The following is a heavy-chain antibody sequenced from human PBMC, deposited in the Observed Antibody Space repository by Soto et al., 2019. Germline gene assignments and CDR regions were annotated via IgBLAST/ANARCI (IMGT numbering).Heavy chain of an antibody. CDR1: VGSISSYY. D-gene: IGHD3-22*01. J-gene: IGHJ3*02. CDR2: IYYSGST. CDR3: ARDPTYYYDSSGHAFDI. V-gene: IGHV4-59*01. Sequence: QVQLQESGPGLVKTSETLSLTCTVSVGSISSYYWSCIRQPPGKGLEWIGYIYYSGSTNYNPSLKIRVTISVDTAKNQFTLKLSSVTAADTAVYYWARDPTYYYDSSGHAFDIWGQGTMVTVSS.